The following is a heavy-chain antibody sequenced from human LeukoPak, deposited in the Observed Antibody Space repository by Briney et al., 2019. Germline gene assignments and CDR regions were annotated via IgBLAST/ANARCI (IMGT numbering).Heavy chain of an antibody. CDR1: SGSINAYY. Sequence: PSVTLSCTAAVCSGSINAYYWVRLPHPPGMGLVGIVEPIHSATTNYNPSLQRRVTISVDTSKNQFSLKLSSVTAADTAVYYCARRKLRFLEWLPVPFDYWGQGTLVTVSS. J-gene: IGHJ4*02. D-gene: IGHD3-3*01. CDR2: PIHSATT. V-gene: IGHV4-34*12. CDR3: ARRKLRFLEWLPVPFDY.